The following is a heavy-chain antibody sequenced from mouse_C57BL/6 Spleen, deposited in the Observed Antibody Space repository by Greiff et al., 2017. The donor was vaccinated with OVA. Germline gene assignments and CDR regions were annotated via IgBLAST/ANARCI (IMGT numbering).Heavy chain of an antibody. CDR2: IDPSDSYT. J-gene: IGHJ2*01. V-gene: IGHV1-59*01. CDR1: GYTFTSYW. CDR3: ASDFDY. Sequence: VKLQQPGAELVRPGTSVKLSCKASGYTFTSYWMHWVKQRPGQGLEWIGVIDPSDSYTNYNQKFKGKATLTVDTSSSTAYMQLSSLTSEDSAVYYCASDFDYWGQGTTLTVSS.